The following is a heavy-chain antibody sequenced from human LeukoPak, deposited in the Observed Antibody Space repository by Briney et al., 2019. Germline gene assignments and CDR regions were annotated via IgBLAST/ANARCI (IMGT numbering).Heavy chain of an antibody. V-gene: IGHV4-39*01. CDR2: IYYSGST. CDR1: GGSISSSSYY. Sequence: SETLSLTCTVSGGSISSSSYYWGWIRQPPGKGLEWIGSIYYSGSTYYNPSLKSRVTISVDTSKNRFSLKLSSVTAADTAVYYCCIILDASDIWGQGTMVTVSS. CDR3: CIILDASDI. J-gene: IGHJ3*02. D-gene: IGHD3-16*01.